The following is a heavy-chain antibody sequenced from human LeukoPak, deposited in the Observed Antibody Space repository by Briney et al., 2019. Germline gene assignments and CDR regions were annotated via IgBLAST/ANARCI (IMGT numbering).Heavy chain of an antibody. Sequence: GGSLRLSCAASGFTFSSYSMDSVRQAAGKGLEWVSSISSSSSDIYYADSVKGRFTISRDNAKNSLYLQMNSLRAEDTAVYYCARVHGSSSWSREPSLDYWGQGTLVTVSS. CDR2: ISSSSSDI. J-gene: IGHJ4*02. D-gene: IGHD6-13*01. V-gene: IGHV3-21*01. CDR1: GFTFSSYS. CDR3: ARVHGSSSWSREPSLDY.